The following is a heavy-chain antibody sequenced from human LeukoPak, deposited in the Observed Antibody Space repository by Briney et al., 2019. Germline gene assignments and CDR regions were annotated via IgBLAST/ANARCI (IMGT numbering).Heavy chain of an antibody. CDR3: AKASSSGYFDY. V-gene: IGHV3-9*01. CDR2: ISWNSGSI. CDR1: GFTFDDYA. D-gene: IGHD3-10*01. J-gene: IGHJ4*02. Sequence: GGSLRLSCAASGFTFDDYAMHWVRQAPGKGLEWVSGISWNSGSIGYADSVKGRFTISRDNAKNSLYLQMNSLRAEDTALYYCAKASSSGYFDYWGQGTLVTVSS.